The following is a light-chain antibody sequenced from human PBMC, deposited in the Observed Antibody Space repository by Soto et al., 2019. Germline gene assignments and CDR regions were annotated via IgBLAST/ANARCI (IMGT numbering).Light chain of an antibody. CDR2: EVS. Sequence: QSALTQPASVSGSPGQSITISCTGTSSDVGGYNYVSWYQQHPGKAPKLMIYEVSNRPSGVSNRFSGSKSGNTASLTISGLQAEDEADYYCHTWDSGMPWVFGGGTKVTVL. CDR3: HTWDSGMPWV. V-gene: IGLV2-14*01. J-gene: IGLJ3*02. CDR1: SSDVGGYNY.